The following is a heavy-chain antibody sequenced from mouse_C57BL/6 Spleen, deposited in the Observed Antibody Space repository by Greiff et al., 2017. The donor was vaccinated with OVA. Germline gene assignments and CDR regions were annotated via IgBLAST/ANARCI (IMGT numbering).Heavy chain of an antibody. CDR3: ARRLTGTRDAMDY. V-gene: IGHV1-50*01. CDR2: IDPSDSYT. J-gene: IGHJ4*01. Sequence: QVQLKQPGAELVKPGASVKLSCKASGYTFTSYWMQWVKQRPGQGLEWIGEIDPSDSYTNYNQKFKGKATLTVDTSSSTAYMQLSSLTSEDSAVYYCARRLTGTRDAMDYWGQGTSVTVSS. D-gene: IGHD4-1*01. CDR1: GYTFTSYW.